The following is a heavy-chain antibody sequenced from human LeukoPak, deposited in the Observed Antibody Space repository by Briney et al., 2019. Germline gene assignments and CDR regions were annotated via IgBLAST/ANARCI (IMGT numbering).Heavy chain of an antibody. V-gene: IGHV3-23*01. D-gene: IGHD5-18*01. CDR2: ISDSGGST. Sequence: GGSLRLSCAASGFTFNNYAMSWVRRAPGKGLEWVSGISDSGGSTYYADSVKGRFTISRDNSKNTVHLQLNNLRVDDTAVYFCVRHDSYIPYWGQGALVTVSS. CDR1: GFTFNNYA. CDR3: VRHDSYIPY. J-gene: IGHJ4*02.